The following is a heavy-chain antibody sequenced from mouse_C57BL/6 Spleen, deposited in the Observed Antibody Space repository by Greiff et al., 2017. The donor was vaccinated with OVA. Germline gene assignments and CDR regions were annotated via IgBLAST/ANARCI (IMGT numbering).Heavy chain of an antibody. CDR2: IYIGNGYT. J-gene: IGHJ3*01. V-gene: IGHV1-58*01. CDR3: ARNLYYDYDRGFAY. D-gene: IGHD2-4*01. CDR1: GYTFTSYG. Sequence: EVMLVESGAELVRPGSSVKMSCKTSGYTFTSYGINWVKQRPGQGLEWIGYIYIGNGYTEYNEKFKGKATLTSDTSSSTAYMQLSSLTSEDSAIYFCARNLYYDYDRGFAYWGQGTLVTVSA.